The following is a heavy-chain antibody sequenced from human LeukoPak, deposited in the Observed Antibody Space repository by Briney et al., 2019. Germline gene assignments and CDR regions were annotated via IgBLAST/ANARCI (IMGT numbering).Heavy chain of an antibody. Sequence: GGSLRLSCAASGFTFSSYGMHWVRQAPGKGLEWVAFIRYDGSNKYYADSVKGRFTISRDNSKNTLYLQMNSLRAEDTAVYYCARSNPLTTPNYFDYWGQGTLVTVSS. CDR3: ARSNPLTTPNYFDY. CDR1: GFTFSSYG. J-gene: IGHJ4*02. CDR2: IRYDGSNK. D-gene: IGHD4-17*01. V-gene: IGHV3-30*02.